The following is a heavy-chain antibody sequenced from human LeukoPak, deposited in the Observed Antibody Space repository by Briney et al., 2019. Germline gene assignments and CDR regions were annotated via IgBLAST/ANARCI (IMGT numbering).Heavy chain of an antibody. J-gene: IGHJ4*02. V-gene: IGHV1-69*04. CDR2: IIPILGIA. D-gene: IGHD1-26*01. Sequence: GASVKVSCKASGGTFSSYTISWVRQAPGQGLERMGRIIPILGIANYAQKFQGRVTITADKSTSTAYMELSSLRSEDTAVYYCARDVGATTDYWGQGTPVTVSS. CDR1: GGTFSSYT. CDR3: ARDVGATTDY.